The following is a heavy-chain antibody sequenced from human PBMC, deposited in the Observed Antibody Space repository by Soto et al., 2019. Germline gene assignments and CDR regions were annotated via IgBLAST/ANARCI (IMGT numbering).Heavy chain of an antibody. CDR2: ISYDGNNK. CDR3: AKSGYNWNDGFFDS. CDR1: GFTFSNYG. V-gene: IGHV3-30*18. Sequence: QVQLVESGGGVVQPGRSLRLSCAASGFTFSNYGMHWVRQAPGKGLEWVAVISYDGNNKYYADSVKGRFTISRDNSKNTLYLQMNSLRAVDTAVYYCAKSGYNWNDGFFDSWGQGTLVTVSS. D-gene: IGHD1-1*01. J-gene: IGHJ4*02.